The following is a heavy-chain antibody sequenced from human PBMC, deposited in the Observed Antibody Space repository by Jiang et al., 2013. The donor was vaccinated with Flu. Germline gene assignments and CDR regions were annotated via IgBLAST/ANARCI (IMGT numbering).Heavy chain of an antibody. CDR3: TTNYGDYFWSSFDF. D-gene: IGHD4-17*01. CDR1: GFIFDNAW. V-gene: IGHV3-15*07. Sequence: ASGFIFDNAWMHWVRQAPGKGLEWVGRIKRKLDGGTADYAAPVKGRFTVSRDDSKSTLYLEMNSLKTEDTAVYYCTTNYGDYFWSSFDFWGQGTLVTVSS. J-gene: IGHJ4*02. CDR2: IKRKLDGGTA.